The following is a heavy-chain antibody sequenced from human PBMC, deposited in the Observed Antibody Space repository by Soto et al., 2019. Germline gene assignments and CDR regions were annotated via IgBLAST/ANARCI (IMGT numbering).Heavy chain of an antibody. CDR1: GFTFRSYE. J-gene: IGHJ6*02. CDR2: ISSSGSPI. CDR3: ASTAAGLCGGDCYTRGGMDV. V-gene: IGHV3-48*03. Sequence: EVQLVESGGGLVQPGGSLRLSCAASGFTFRSYEMNWVRQAPGKGLEWVSYISSSGSPIYYADSVKGRFTISRDNAKNSLHLQMNSLRAEDTAVYYCASTAAGLCGGDCYTRGGMDVWGQGTTVTVSS. D-gene: IGHD2-21*02.